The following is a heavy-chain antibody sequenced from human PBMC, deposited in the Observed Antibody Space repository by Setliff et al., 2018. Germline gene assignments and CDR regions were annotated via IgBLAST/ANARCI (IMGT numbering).Heavy chain of an antibody. J-gene: IGHJ6*02. V-gene: IGHV3-23*01. CDR2: ISGSGGST. CDR1: GFTFNNAW. Sequence: GGSLRLSCAASGFTFNNAWMSWVRQAPGKGLEWVSAISGSGGSTYYADSVKGRFTISRDNSKNTLYLQMNSLRAEDTAVYYCTTSPISSGWHSNFDYNMDVWGQGTTVTVSS. D-gene: IGHD6-19*01. CDR3: TTSPISSGWHSNFDYNMDV.